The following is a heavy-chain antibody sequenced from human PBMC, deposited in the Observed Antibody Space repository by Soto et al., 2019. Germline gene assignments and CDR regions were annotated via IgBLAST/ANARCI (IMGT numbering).Heavy chain of an antibody. Sequence: QVQLVQSGAEVKKPGASVKVSCKASGYTFTSYDINWVRQATGQGLEWMGWMNPNSDNTGYAQQLQGRVTMTRNTSISTAYMELSSLRSEDTAVYYCARGGVWGSYRYTLRDYWGQGTLVTVSS. CDR3: ARGGVWGSYRYTLRDY. J-gene: IGHJ4*02. CDR1: GYTFTSYD. V-gene: IGHV1-8*01. D-gene: IGHD3-16*02. CDR2: MNPNSDNT.